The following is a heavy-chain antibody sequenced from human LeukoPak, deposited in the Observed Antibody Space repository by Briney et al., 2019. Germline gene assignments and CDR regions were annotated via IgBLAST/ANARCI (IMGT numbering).Heavy chain of an antibody. Sequence: ASVKVSCKASGYTFTSYYMHWVRQAPGQGLEWMGIINPSGGSTSYAQKFQGRVTMTRDMSTSTAYMELSGLRSEDTAVYYCARDKIDKTYYYDSSGYYYDYWGQGTLVTVSS. CDR2: INPSGGST. V-gene: IGHV1-46*01. CDR3: ARDKIDKTYYYDSSGYYYDY. J-gene: IGHJ4*02. CDR1: GYTFTSYY. D-gene: IGHD3-22*01.